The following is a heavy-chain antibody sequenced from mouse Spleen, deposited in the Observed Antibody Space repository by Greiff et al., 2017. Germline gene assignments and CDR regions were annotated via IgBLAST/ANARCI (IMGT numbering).Heavy chain of an antibody. J-gene: IGHJ2*01. Sequence: QVQLQQPGAELVRPGSSVKLSCKASGYTFTSYWMXWVKQRPGQGLEWIGNIYPSDSETHYNQKFKDKATLTVDKSSSTAYMQLSSLTSEDSAVYYCARGWEHYFDYWGQGTTLTVSS. CDR1: GYTFTSYW. CDR2: IYPSDSET. V-gene: IGHV1-61*01. D-gene: IGHD4-1*01. CDR3: ARGWEHYFDY.